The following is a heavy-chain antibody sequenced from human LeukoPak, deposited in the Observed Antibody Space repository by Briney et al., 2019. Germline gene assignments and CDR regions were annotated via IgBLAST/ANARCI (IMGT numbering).Heavy chain of an antibody. CDR3: AKRPTSEQYYFDY. J-gene: IGHJ4*02. Sequence: GGSLRLSWAASRFTFSSYAMSWVCQAPGKGLEWVSAISGSGGSTYYADSVKGRFTISRDNSKNTLYLQMNSLRAEDTAVYYCAKRPTSEQYYFDYWGQGTLVTVSS. D-gene: IGHD1-26*01. V-gene: IGHV3-23*01. CDR1: RFTFSSYA. CDR2: ISGSGGST.